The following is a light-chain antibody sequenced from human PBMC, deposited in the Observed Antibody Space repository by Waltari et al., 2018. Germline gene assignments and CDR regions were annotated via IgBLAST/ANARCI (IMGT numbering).Light chain of an antibody. V-gene: IGKV2-28*01. CDR2: LGS. CDR1: QSLLHSNGYNY. CDR3: MLALQTPCT. Sequence: DIVMTQSPLSLPVTPGEPASISCRSSQSLLHSNGYNYLDWYLQKPGQSPQLLIYLGSNLASWVPYRFSGSGSGTDFTLKISRVEAEDVVFYYCMLALQTPCTFGQGTKVEIK. J-gene: IGKJ1*01.